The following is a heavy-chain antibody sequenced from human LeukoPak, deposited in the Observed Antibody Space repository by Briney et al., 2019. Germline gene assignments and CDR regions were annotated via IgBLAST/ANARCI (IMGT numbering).Heavy chain of an antibody. V-gene: IGHV4-59*01. Sequence: SETLSLTRTVSGGYISSYYWSWIRLPPGKGLAWIGYIYYTGVTYYNPSLKSRVTISLDTSKNQFSLKLSSVTAADAAVYYCARAGYSYGTGYYFDYWGQGALVTVSS. CDR3: ARAGYSYGTGYYFDY. J-gene: IGHJ4*02. D-gene: IGHD5-18*01. CDR1: GGYISSYY. CDR2: IYYTGVT.